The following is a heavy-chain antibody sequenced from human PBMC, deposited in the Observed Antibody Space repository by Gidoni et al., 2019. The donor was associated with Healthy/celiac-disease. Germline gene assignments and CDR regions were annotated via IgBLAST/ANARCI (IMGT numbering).Heavy chain of an antibody. Sequence: QVQLVQSGAEVKKPGASVKVSCKASGYTFTSYGISWVRQAPGQGLEWMGWISAYNGNTNYAQKLQGRVTMTTDTSTSTAHMELRSLRSDDTAVYYCARFLITMVQGAEFDLWGRGTLVTVSS. CDR3: ARFLITMVQGAEFDL. CDR2: ISAYNGNT. CDR1: GYTFTSYG. D-gene: IGHD3-10*01. J-gene: IGHJ2*01. V-gene: IGHV1-18*01.